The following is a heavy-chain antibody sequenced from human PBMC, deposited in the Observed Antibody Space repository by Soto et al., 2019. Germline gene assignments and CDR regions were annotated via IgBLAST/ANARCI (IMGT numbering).Heavy chain of an antibody. Sequence: SETLSLTCTVSGGSISSSSYYWGWIRQPPGKGLEWIGSIYYSGSTYYNPSLKSRVTISVDTSKNQSSLKLSSVTAADTAVYYCARGSATIVGYWGQGTLVTVSS. J-gene: IGHJ4*02. V-gene: IGHV4-39*01. CDR1: GGSISSSSYY. CDR3: ARGSATIVGY. D-gene: IGHD5-12*01. CDR2: IYYSGST.